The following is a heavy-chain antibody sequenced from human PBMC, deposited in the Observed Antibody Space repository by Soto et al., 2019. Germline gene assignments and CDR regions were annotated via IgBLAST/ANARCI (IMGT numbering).Heavy chain of an antibody. V-gene: IGHV3-30*19. CDR3: ARGDSSSPYYYYYGMDV. D-gene: IGHD6-6*01. CDR2: ISYDGSNK. J-gene: IGHJ6*02. Sequence: QVQLVESGGGVVQPGRSLRLSCAASGFTFSSYGMHWVRQAPGKGLEWVAVISYDGSNKYYADSVKGRFTISRDNSKNTLYLQMNSLRAEDTAVYYCARGDSSSPYYYYYGMDVWGQGTTVTVSS. CDR1: GFTFSSYG.